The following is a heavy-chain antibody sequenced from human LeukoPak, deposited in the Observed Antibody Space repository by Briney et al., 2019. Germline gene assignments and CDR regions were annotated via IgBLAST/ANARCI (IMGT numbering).Heavy chain of an antibody. CDR3: ARYSGSYPNYYYYMDV. V-gene: IGHV4-59*01. D-gene: IGHD1-26*01. Sequence: PSETLSLTCTVSGGSISSYYWSWIRQPPGKGLEWIGYIYYSGSTNYNPSLKSRVTISVDTSKNQFSLKLSSVTAADTAAYYCARYSGSYPNYYYYMDVWGKGTTVTISS. CDR2: IYYSGST. CDR1: GGSISSYY. J-gene: IGHJ6*03.